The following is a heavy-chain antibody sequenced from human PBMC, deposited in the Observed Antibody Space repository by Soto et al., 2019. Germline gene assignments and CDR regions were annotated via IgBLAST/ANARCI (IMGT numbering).Heavy chain of an antibody. V-gene: IGHV4-39*01. CDR1: GGSISNSRFY. Sequence: SETLSLTCTVSGGSISNSRFYWAWIRQPPGEGLEWIGSIYHTGNAYYNPSLKSRVTISVDTSKNQFSLKLTSVTAADAVFYYCARDFFDSSDYTTNWFAPWGQGTLVTVPS. J-gene: IGHJ5*02. CDR3: ARDFFDSSDYTTNWFAP. D-gene: IGHD3-22*01. CDR2: IYHTGNA.